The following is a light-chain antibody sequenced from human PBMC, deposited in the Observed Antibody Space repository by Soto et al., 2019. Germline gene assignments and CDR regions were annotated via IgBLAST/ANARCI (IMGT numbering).Light chain of an antibody. J-gene: IGKJ1*01. CDR1: QCISSY. V-gene: IGKV1-8*01. Sequence: AIRMTQSPSSLSASTGDRVSITRRAIQCISSYLAWYQQKPGKAPKLLIYAASTLQSGVPSRFSGSGSGTEFTLTISSLEPEDFAVYYCQQRSNWPPTWTFGQGTKVDI. CDR3: QQRSNWPPTWT. CDR2: AAS.